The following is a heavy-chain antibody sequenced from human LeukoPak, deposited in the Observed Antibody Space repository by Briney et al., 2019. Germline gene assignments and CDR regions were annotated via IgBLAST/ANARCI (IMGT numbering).Heavy chain of an antibody. D-gene: IGHD5/OR15-5a*01. J-gene: IGHJ1*01. CDR1: GFTFSDYY. V-gene: IGHV3-30*03. CDR3: AREPSGNFGQLVSSAEYFQH. Sequence: GALRLSCAASGFTFSDYYMSWIRQAPGKGLEWVADISFDGDNEYYADSVRGRFMIARDNSKDTVYLQMNSLTIEDTAVYYCAREPSGNFGQLVSSAEYFQHWGQGTRVTVSS. CDR2: ISFDGDNE.